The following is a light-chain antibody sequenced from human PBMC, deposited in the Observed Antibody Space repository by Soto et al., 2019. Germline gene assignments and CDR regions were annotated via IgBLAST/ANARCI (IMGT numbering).Light chain of an antibody. J-gene: IGKJ4*01. Sequence: DLQMTQSPSSLSASVGDRVTITCRASQSISSYLNWYQQKPGKAPKLLIYAASSLQGGVPSRFSGSGSGTDFTLTISSLQPEDFATYYCQQSYSTLTFGGGTKVEIK. CDR2: AAS. CDR3: QQSYSTLT. CDR1: QSISSY. V-gene: IGKV1-39*01.